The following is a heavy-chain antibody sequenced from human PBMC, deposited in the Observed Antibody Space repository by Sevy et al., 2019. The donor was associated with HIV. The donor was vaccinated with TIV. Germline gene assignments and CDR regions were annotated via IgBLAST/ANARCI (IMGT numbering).Heavy chain of an antibody. CDR1: GGTFSSYA. D-gene: IGHD6-13*01. CDR2: IIPIFGTA. CDR3: ARAAHSSSWYGGYNWFDP. V-gene: IGHV1-69*13. J-gene: IGHJ5*02. Sequence: ASVKVSCKVSGGTFSSYAISWVRQAPGQGLEWMGGIIPIFGTANYAQKFQGRVTITADESTSTAYMELSSLRSEDTAVYYCARAAHSSSWYGGYNWFDPWGQRTLVTVSS.